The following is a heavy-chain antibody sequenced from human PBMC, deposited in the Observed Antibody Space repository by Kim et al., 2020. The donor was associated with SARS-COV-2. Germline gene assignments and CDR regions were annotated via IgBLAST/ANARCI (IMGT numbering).Heavy chain of an antibody. CDR1: GFTFSSYE. Sequence: GGSLRLSCAASGFTFSSYEMNWVRQAPGKGLEWVSYISSSGSTIYYADSVKGRFTISRDNAKNSLYLQMNSLRAEDTAVYYCARSGDWYSSSWYLGYYYGMDVWGQGTPVPVSS. CDR2: ISSSGSTI. CDR3: ARSGDWYSSSWYLGYYYGMDV. D-gene: IGHD6-13*01. J-gene: IGHJ6*02. V-gene: IGHV3-48*03.